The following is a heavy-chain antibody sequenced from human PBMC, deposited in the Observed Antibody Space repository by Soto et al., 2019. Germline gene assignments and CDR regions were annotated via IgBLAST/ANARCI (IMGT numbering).Heavy chain of an antibody. Sequence: QVQLVESGGGVVQPGRSLRLSCAASGFTFSSYGMHWVRQAPGKGLEWVAVIWYDGSNKYYADSVKGRFTISRDNSKNTLYLQMNSLRAEDTAVYYCARAPESVVVAALDLWGQGTLVTVSS. CDR3: ARAPESVVVAALDL. CDR2: IWYDGSNK. J-gene: IGHJ4*02. CDR1: GFTFSSYG. D-gene: IGHD2-15*01. V-gene: IGHV3-33*01.